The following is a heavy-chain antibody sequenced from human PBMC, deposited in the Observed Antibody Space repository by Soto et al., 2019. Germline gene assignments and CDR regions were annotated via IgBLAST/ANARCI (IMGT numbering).Heavy chain of an antibody. V-gene: IGHV1-69*01. D-gene: IGHD3-22*01. CDR3: AGGGRYYYDSSGYPYYFDY. Sequence: QVQLVQSGAAVKKPGSSVKVSCKASGGTFSSYAISWVRQAPGQGLEWMGGIIPIFGTANYAQKFQGRATFTADESASTAYMELSSLGSEYTVVYYCAGGGRYYYDSSGYPYYFDYWVQGTLVTVSS. CDR1: GGTFSSYA. CDR2: IIPIFGTA. J-gene: IGHJ4*02.